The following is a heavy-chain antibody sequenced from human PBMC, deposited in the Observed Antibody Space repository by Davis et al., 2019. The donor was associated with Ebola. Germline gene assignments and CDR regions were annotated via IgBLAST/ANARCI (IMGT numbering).Heavy chain of an antibody. CDR1: GFTFSDYY. CDR2: ISSSSSYT. V-gene: IGHV3-11*06. CDR3: ARPGAWAVRGVIYWYFDL. J-gene: IGHJ2*01. D-gene: IGHD3-10*01. Sequence: PGGSLRLSCAASGFTFSDYYMSWIRQAPGKGLEWVSYISSSSSYTNYADSVKGRFTISRDNSKNTLYLQMNSLRAEDTAVYYCARPGAWAVRGVIYWYFDLWGRGTLVTVSS.